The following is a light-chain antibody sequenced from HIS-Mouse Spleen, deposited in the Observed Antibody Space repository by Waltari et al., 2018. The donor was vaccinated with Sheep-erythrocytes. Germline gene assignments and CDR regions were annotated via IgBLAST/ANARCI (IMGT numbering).Light chain of an antibody. CDR1: SSNIGNNA. CDR2: DVS. CDR3: CSYAGSYNHV. Sequence: QSVLTQPPSVSEAPRQRVTISCSGSSSNIGNNAVNWYQQHPGKAPKPMIYDVSKRPSGVPDRFSGSKAGNTASLTISGLQAEDEADYYCCSYAGSYNHVFATGTKVTVL. J-gene: IGLJ1*01. V-gene: IGLV2-11*01.